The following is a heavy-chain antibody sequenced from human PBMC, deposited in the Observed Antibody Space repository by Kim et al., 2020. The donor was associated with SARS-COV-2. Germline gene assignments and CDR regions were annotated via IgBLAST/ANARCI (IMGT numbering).Heavy chain of an antibody. CDR1: GFTFSSYA. CDR3: ARVGGYGGYFVYYGMDV. V-gene: IGHV3-30*04. Sequence: GGSLRLSCAASGFTFSSYAMHWVRQAPGKGLEWVAVISYDGSNKYYADSVKGRFTISRDNSKNTLYLQMNSLRAEDTAVYYCARVGGYGGYFVYYGMDVWGQGTTVTVSS. CDR2: ISYDGSNK. J-gene: IGHJ6*02. D-gene: IGHD5-12*01.